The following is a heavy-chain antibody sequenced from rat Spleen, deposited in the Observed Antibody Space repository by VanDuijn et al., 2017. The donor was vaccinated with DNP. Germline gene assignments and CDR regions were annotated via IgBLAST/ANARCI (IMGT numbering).Heavy chain of an antibody. D-gene: IGHD1-12*02. J-gene: IGHJ4*01. CDR1: GFNFNDYW. V-gene: IGHV4-2*01. CDR3: ARVGDLHDGGDGDVLDA. Sequence: EVQLVESGGGLVQPGRSMKLSCAASGFNFNDYWMGWVRQAPGKGLEWIGEINKDSSTINYTPSLKDKFTISRDNAQNTLYLQMNSLRSEDTATYYCARVGDLHDGGDGDVLDAWGQGTSVTVSS. CDR2: INKDSSTI.